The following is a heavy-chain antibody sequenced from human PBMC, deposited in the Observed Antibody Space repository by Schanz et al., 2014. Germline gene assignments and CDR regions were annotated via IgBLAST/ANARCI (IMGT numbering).Heavy chain of an antibody. D-gene: IGHD5-18*01. CDR3: AKGRTSMVYDRGV. CDR1: GITFSRHP. V-gene: IGHV3-9*01. J-gene: IGHJ6*02. Sequence: EVQLVSSGRGLIHPGGSLRLPCAASGITFSRHPMSWVRTPPGKGLEWVSGISWNGGFIASLDAVKGRFTISRDNAKNSLFLQMSSLRAEDTALYYCAKGRTSMVYDRGVWGQGTTGTVSS. CDR2: ISWNGGFI.